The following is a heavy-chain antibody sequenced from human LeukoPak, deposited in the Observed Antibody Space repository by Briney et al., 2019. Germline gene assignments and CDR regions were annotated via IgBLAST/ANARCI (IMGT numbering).Heavy chain of an antibody. CDR2: INSDGSTT. V-gene: IGHV3-74*01. Sequence: PGGSLRLSCAASGFTFSSYWMHWVRQAPGKGLVWVSRINSDGSTTSYADSVKGRFTISRDNAKNTLYLQMNSLRVEDTAVFFCAKDHLLLHYDTTGTFDSWGQGTLVTVSS. CDR3: AKDHLLLHYDTTGTFDS. J-gene: IGHJ4*02. CDR1: GFTFSSYW. D-gene: IGHD3-22*01.